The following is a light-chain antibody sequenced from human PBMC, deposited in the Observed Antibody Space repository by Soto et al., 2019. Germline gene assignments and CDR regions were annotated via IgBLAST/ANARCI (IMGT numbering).Light chain of an antibody. CDR1: SSDVGSYNY. J-gene: IGLJ3*02. Sequence: QSALTQPRSVSGSPGESVTISCPGSSSDVGSYNYVSWYQQYPGKAPKVMIYAVTERPSEVPDRFSGSKSGNTASLTISGLQAEDEAEYFCCSYSGSDTLLFGGGTKLTVL. CDR2: AVT. V-gene: IGLV2-11*01. CDR3: CSYSGSDTLL.